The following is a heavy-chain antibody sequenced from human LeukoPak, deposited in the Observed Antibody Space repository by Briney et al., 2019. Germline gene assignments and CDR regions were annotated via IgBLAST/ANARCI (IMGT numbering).Heavy chain of an antibody. CDR3: ARAVYSSSWYGGNYFDY. J-gene: IGHJ4*02. Sequence: GGSLRLSCAASGFTFSSYAMHWVRQAPGKGLEWVAVISYDGSNKYYADSVKGRFTISRDNSKNTLYLQMNSLRAEDTAVYYCARAVYSSSWYGGNYFDYWGQGTLVTVSS. V-gene: IGHV3-30-3*01. D-gene: IGHD6-13*01. CDR2: ISYDGSNK. CDR1: GFTFSSYA.